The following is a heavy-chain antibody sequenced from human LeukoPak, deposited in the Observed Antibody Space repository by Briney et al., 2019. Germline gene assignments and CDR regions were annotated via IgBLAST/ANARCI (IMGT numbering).Heavy chain of an antibody. CDR2: IASKTDGGTT. J-gene: IGHJ1*01. Sequence: SGGSLRLSCAASGLTVTNAWMNWVRQAPGKGLEWVGRIASKTDGGTTDYAAPVKGRFTISRDDSKNTLFLQMNSLKTEDTAVYYCTTDSILGCSSTSCLYFQHWGQGTLVTVSS. V-gene: IGHV3-15*04. CDR1: GLTVTNAW. CDR3: TTDSILGCSSTSCLYFQH. D-gene: IGHD2-2*01.